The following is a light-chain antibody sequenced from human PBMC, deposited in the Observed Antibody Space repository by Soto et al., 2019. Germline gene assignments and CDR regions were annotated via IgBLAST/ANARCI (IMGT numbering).Light chain of an antibody. CDR1: TSNIGAGFD. CDR2: GNN. V-gene: IGLV1-40*01. Sequence: QSVLTQPPSVSGAPGQRVTISCTGSTSNIGAGFDVHWYQHLPGTAPKLLTYGNNNRPSGVPDRFSASKSGTSASLAIAGLQAEDEADYYCQSYDNRLFGSKIFGGGTKLTVL. CDR3: QSYDNRLFGSKI. J-gene: IGLJ2*01.